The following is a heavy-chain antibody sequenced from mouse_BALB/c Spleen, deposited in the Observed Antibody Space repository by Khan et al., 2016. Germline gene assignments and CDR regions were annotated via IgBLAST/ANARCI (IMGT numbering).Heavy chain of an antibody. D-gene: IGHD2-14*01. CDR3: ASDPVGPTGFDY. V-gene: IGHV3-2*02. Sequence: EVQLQESGPGLVKPSQSLSLTCTVTGYSITSDYAWNWIRQFPGNKLEWMGYITYSGSTSYNPSLKSRISITRDTSKNQFFLQLNSVTTEDTATYYCASDPVGPTGFDYGGQGTTLTVSS. CDR1: GYSITSDYA. CDR2: ITYSGST. J-gene: IGHJ2*01.